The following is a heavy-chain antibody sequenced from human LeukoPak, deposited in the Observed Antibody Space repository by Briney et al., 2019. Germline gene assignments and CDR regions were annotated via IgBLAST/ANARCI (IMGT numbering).Heavy chain of an antibody. D-gene: IGHD1-1*01. J-gene: IGHJ4*02. CDR2: IYYSGTT. CDR3: ATHPSRTNPFDC. CDR1: GGSISSYY. Sequence: PSETLSLTCTVSGGSISSYYWSWIRQPPGKGLDWIGYIYYSGTTNYNPSLKSRVTISVDTSKNQFSLKLSSVTAADTAVYYCATHPSRTNPFDCWGQGTLVTVSS. V-gene: IGHV4-59*01.